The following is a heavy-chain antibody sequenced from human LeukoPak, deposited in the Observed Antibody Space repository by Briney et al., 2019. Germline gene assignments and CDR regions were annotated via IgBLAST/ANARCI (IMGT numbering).Heavy chain of an antibody. D-gene: IGHD3-22*01. CDR2: ITNSGNSK. Sequence: GGSLRLSCAASEFTFSSYSMNWVRQAPGKGLEWVSYITNSGNSKSYADSVKGRFTISRDNTKNSLYLQMNGLRAEDTAVYYCARGRPFGYYDSSDRRAFDYWGQGTLVTVSS. CDR1: EFTFSSYS. J-gene: IGHJ4*02. V-gene: IGHV3-48*01. CDR3: ARGRPFGYYDSSDRRAFDY.